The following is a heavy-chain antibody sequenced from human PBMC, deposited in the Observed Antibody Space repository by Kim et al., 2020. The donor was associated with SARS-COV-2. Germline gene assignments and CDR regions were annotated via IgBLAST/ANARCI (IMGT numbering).Heavy chain of an antibody. CDR3: ARAFLWFGEANSYYYGMDV. CDR1: GGSFSGYH. Sequence: SETLSLTCAVYGGSFSGYHWSWIRQPPGKGLEWIGEINHSGSTNYNQSLKSRVTISVYTSKNKFSLKLSSVTAADTAVYYCARAFLWFGEANSYYYGMDV. D-gene: IGHD3-10*01. CDR2: INHSGST. J-gene: IGHJ6*01. V-gene: IGHV4-34*01.